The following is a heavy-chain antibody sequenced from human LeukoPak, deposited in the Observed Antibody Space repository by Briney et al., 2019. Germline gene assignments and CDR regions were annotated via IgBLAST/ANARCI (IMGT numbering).Heavy chain of an antibody. Sequence: PGGSLRLSCAASGLTFDDYAMHWVRQAPGKGLEWVSGISWNSGSIGYADSVKGRFTISRDNAKNSLYLQMNSLRAEDTALYYCAKDGGVYNYDFWSGYYPIYYFDYWGQGTLVTVSS. V-gene: IGHV3-9*01. CDR1: GLTFDDYA. CDR2: ISWNSGSI. J-gene: IGHJ4*02. CDR3: AKDGGVYNYDFWSGYYPIYYFDY. D-gene: IGHD3-3*01.